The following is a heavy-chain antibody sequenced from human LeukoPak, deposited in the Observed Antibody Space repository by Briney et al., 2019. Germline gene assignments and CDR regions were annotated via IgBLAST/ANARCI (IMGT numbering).Heavy chain of an antibody. Sequence: PSETLSLTCTVAGGSINSYYWSWVRQPPGKGLEWIGYIYYSGSTNYNPSLKSRVTISVDTSKNQFSLKLSSVTAADTAVYYCARVTGDTAFDIWGQGTMVTVSS. CDR3: ARVTGDTAFDI. D-gene: IGHD7-27*01. CDR1: GGSINSYY. V-gene: IGHV4-59*01. J-gene: IGHJ3*02. CDR2: IYYSGST.